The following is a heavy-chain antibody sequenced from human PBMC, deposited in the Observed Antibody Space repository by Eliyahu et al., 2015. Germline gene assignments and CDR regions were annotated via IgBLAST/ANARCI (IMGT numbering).Heavy chain of an antibody. V-gene: IGHV2-5*02. J-gene: IGHJ3*02. CDR1: XFXLSTSGXX. CDR2: IYWDDDK. CDR3: AHGTVTAAFDI. D-gene: IGHD4-17*01. Sequence: QITLKESGPTLVXPTQTLTXTCTFSXFXLSTSGXXVXWXRQPPGKALEWLALIYWDDDKRYSPSLKSRLTITKDTSKNQVVLTMTNMDPVDTATYYCAHGTVTAAFDIWGQGTMVTVSS.